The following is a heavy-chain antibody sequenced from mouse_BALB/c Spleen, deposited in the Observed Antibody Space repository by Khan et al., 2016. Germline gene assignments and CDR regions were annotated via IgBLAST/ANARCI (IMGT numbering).Heavy chain of an antibody. J-gene: IGHJ3*01. Sequence: QVQLKESGPGLVAPSQGLSITCTVSGFSLTAFGVNWVRQPPGKGLEWLGMIWGDGSTDYNSALKSRLSITKDNSKSQLFLKMNSLQTDDTARYYCASYYDYDGGFAYWGQGTLVTVSA. V-gene: IGHV2-6-7*01. CDR2: IWGDGST. D-gene: IGHD2-4*01. CDR3: ASYYDYDGGFAY. CDR1: GFSLTAFG.